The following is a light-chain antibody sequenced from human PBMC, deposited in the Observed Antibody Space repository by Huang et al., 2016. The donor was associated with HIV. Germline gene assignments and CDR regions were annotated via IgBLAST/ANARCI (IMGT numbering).Light chain of an antibody. CDR1: KSIDGY. J-gene: IGKJ5*01. Sequence: IQMTQSPSSLSASVGDRVTITCRAGKSIDGYLNWYPQKSGKAPKLLISSASTLHTGVPPRLSGSGSGTDYTLIINNVQPDDFATYFCQQSYSTLITFGQGSRL. CDR2: SAS. CDR3: QQSYSTLIT. V-gene: IGKV1-39*01.